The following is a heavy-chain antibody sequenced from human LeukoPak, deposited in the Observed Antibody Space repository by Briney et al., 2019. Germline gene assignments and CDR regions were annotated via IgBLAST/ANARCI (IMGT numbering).Heavy chain of an antibody. D-gene: IGHD6-6*01. V-gene: IGHV3-23*01. J-gene: IGHJ4*02. CDR2: LSGSGKNT. CDR3: AKPTKGSSGNFDY. CDR1: GFVLNTYA. Sequence: GGSLRLSCAASGFVLNTYAMNWVRQVPGRGLETVSTLSGSGKNTFYTDSVKGRFTISRDNSKNTLYLQMNNLRAEDTAVYYCAKPTKGSSGNFDYWGQGTLVTVSS.